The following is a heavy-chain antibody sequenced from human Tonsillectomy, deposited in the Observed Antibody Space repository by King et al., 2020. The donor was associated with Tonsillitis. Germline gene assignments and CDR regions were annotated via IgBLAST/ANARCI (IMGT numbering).Heavy chain of an antibody. CDR3: ASPYYYDSSGIPGSVDY. CDR2: IYYSGST. V-gene: IGHV4-39*07. J-gene: IGHJ4*02. D-gene: IGHD3-22*01. CDR1: GGSISSSDYY. Sequence: QLQESGPGLVKPSETLSLTCTVSGGSISSSDYYWGWIRQPPGKGLEWIGNIYYSGSTYYNPSLKSRVTISVDTSKNQFSLKLSSVPAADTAVYYCASPYYYDSSGIPGSVDYWGQGSLVTVSS.